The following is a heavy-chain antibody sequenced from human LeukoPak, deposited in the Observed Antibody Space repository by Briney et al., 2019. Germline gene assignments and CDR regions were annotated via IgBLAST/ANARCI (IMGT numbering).Heavy chain of an antibody. CDR3: ARGFRHSAVAGPY. CDR2: IYYSGST. V-gene: IGHV4-59*01. Sequence: SETLSLTCTVSGGSINSYYWSWIRQPPGKGLEWIGFIYYSGSTNYSPSLKSRVTMSVDTSKNQFSLKLSSVTAADTAVYYCARGFRHSAVAGPYWGQGTLVTVSS. J-gene: IGHJ4*02. CDR1: GGSINSYY. D-gene: IGHD6-19*01.